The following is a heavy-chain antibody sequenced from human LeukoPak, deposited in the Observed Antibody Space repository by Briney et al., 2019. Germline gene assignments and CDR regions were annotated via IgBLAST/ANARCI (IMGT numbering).Heavy chain of an antibody. V-gene: IGHV3-30*03. CDR3: ASGNYFDY. Sequence: GALRLSCAASGFTFSSYGMHWVRQAPGKGLEWVAVISYDGSNKYYADSVKGRFTISRDNSKNTLYLQLNSLRAEDTAVYYCASGNYFDYWGQGTLVTVSS. J-gene: IGHJ4*02. CDR2: ISYDGSNK. CDR1: GFTFSSYG.